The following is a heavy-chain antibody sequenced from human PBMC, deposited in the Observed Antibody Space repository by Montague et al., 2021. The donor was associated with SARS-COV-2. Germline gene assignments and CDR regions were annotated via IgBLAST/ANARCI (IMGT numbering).Heavy chain of an antibody. CDR3: ARGFDI. J-gene: IGHJ3*02. CDR1: GGSISSYC. Sequence: SETLSLTCTVSGGSISSYCWSWIRQPPGKGLEWIGYIYYSGSTNYSPSLKSRVTISVDTSKNQFSLKLSSVTAADTAVYYCARGFDIWGQGTMVTVSS. V-gene: IGHV4-59*01. CDR2: IYYSGST.